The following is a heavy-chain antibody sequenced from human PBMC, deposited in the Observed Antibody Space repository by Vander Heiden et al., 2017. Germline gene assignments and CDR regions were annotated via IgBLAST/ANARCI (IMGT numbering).Heavy chain of an antibody. D-gene: IGHD3-10*01. CDR2: ISSSSSTI. Sequence: EVQLVESGGGLVQPGGSLRLSCAASGFTFGSFSMNWVRQAPGKGLEWVSYISSSSSTIYYADSVKGRFTISRDNAKNSLYLQMNRMREEDTAVYYCARDSNYYGSGHFDYWGQGTLVTVSS. CDR3: ARDSNYYGSGHFDY. J-gene: IGHJ4*02. V-gene: IGHV3-48*02. CDR1: GFTFGSFS.